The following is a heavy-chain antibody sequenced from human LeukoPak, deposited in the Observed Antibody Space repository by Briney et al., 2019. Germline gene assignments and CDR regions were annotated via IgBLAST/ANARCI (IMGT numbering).Heavy chain of an antibody. J-gene: IGHJ4*02. Sequence: GGSLRLSCAASGFTFSSYAMSWVRQAPGKGLEWVSAISGSGGSTYYADSVKGRFTISRDNSKNTLYLQMNSLRAEDTAVYYCAKGGVPLMAAASIDYWGQGTLVTVSS. CDR1: GFTFSSYA. V-gene: IGHV3-23*01. CDR3: AKGGVPLMAAASIDY. CDR2: ISGSGGST. D-gene: IGHD6-13*01.